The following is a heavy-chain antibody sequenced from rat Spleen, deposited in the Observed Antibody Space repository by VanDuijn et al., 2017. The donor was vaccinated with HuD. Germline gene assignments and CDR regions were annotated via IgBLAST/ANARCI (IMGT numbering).Heavy chain of an antibody. CDR2: INSAGTT. CDR1: GHSITSSYR. J-gene: IGHJ3*01. CDR3: ARSDGVHYYLPFAD. V-gene: IGHV3-3*01. Sequence: EVQLQESGPGLVKPAQSLSLTCSVTGHSITSSYRWNWIRKFPGNKLEWMGYINSAGTTIYNPSLKSRISITRDASKNQFFLQVNSVTSEDTATYYCARSDGVHYYLPFADWGQGALVTV. D-gene: IGHD1-6*01.